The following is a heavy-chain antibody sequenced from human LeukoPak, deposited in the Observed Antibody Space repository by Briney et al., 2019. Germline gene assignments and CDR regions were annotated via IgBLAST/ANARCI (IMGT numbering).Heavy chain of an antibody. V-gene: IGHV3-72*01. CDR1: GFIFSDHY. Sequence: GGSLRLSCAASGFIFSDHYMDWVRLAPGKGLEWVGRIRNKAQRHTTVYAASVNGRFTISRDDSRNSLYLQMNSLRPEDTAVYYCAKPREGSSSWYAAGWGQGTLVTVSS. J-gene: IGHJ4*02. CDR2: IRNKAQRHTT. D-gene: IGHD6-13*01. CDR3: AKPREGSSSWYAAG.